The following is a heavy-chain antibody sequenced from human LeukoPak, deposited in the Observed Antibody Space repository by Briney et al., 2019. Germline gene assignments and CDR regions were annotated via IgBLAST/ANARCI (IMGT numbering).Heavy chain of an antibody. CDR3: ARSLTY. CDR2: IYYSGST. Sequence: SETLSLTCTVSGGSVSSGSYYWSWIGQPPGKGLEWIGYIYYSGSTNYNPSLKSRVTISVDTSKNQFSLKLSSVTAADTAVYYCARSLTYWGQGTLVTVSS. J-gene: IGHJ4*02. V-gene: IGHV4-61*01. CDR1: GGSVSSGSYY. D-gene: IGHD2-8*01.